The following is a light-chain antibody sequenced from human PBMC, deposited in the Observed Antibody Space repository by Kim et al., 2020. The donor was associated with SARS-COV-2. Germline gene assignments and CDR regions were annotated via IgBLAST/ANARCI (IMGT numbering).Light chain of an antibody. CDR1: RLWDNY. CDR3: QAWDSSTAV. J-gene: IGLJ2*01. Sequence: GSPGHSAIMTCYDDRLWDNYSCWYQQQPGQPPVLVIDQDSKRPAGIHGRFSGSNSGNTATLTIGGTQAMDEADYYCQAWDSSTAVFGGGTQLTVL. CDR2: QDS. V-gene: IGLV3-1*01.